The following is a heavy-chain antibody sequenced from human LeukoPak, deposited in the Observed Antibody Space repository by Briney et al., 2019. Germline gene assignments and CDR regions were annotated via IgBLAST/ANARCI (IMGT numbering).Heavy chain of an antibody. CDR1: GFNFSGSA. V-gene: IGHV3-73*01. CDR2: TRNKTHNYAT. J-gene: IGHJ4*02. Sequence: GGSLRLSCAASGFNFSGSAIHWVRQASGKGLEWVGRTRNKTHNYATAYGASVQGRFSISRDESKTTAYLQMNSLKTEDTAVYYCTTLNYVWGTYPPDYWGRGTLVTVSS. CDR3: TTLNYVWGTYPPDY. D-gene: IGHD3-16*02.